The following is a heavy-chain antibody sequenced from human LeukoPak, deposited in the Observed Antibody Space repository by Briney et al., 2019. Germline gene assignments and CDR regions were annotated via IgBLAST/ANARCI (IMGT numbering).Heavy chain of an antibody. V-gene: IGHV4-38-2*02. J-gene: IGHJ3*02. D-gene: IGHD2-2*01. Sequence: PSETLSLTCTVSGYSISSGYYWGWIRQPPGKGLEWIGSIYHSGSTYYNPPLKSRVTISVDTSKNQFSLKLSSVTAADTAVYYCRLCSHDAFDIWGQGTMVTVSS. CDR2: IYHSGST. CDR3: RLCSHDAFDI. CDR1: GYSISSGYY.